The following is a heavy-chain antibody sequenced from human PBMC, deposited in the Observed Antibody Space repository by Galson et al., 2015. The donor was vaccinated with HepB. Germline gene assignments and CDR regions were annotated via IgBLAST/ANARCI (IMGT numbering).Heavy chain of an antibody. CDR3: ARRYYGSGSYYWFDP. J-gene: IGHJ5*02. CDR1: GGTFSSYT. CDR2: IIPILGIA. D-gene: IGHD3-10*01. V-gene: IGHV1-69*02. Sequence: SVKVSCKASGGTFSSYTISWVRQAPGQGLEWMGRIIPILGIANYAQKFQGRVTITADESTSTAYMELSSLRSEDTAVYYCARRYYGSGSYYWFDPWGQGTLVTVSS.